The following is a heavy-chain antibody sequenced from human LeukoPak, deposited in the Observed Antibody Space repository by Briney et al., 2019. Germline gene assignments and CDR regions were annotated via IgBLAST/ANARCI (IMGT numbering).Heavy chain of an antibody. V-gene: IGHV4-59*12. CDR3: ARDSVEQLT. CDR2: IYYSGST. Sequence: SETLSLTCTVSGGSISSYYWSWIRQPPGKGLEWIGYIYYSGSTYYNPSLKSRVTISVDTSKNQFSLKLSSVTAADTAVYYCARDSVEQLTWGQGTMVTVSS. J-gene: IGHJ3*01. D-gene: IGHD6-13*01. CDR1: GGSISSYY.